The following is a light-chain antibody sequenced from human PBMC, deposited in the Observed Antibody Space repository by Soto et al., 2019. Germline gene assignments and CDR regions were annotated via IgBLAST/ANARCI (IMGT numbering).Light chain of an antibody. V-gene: IGKV3-11*01. J-gene: IGKJ5*01. Sequence: SPGERATLSCRASQSVSSYLAWYQQKPGQAPRLLIYDASNRATGIPARFSGSGSGTDFTLTISSLEPEDFAVYYCQQRSNWITFGQGTRLEIK. CDR3: QQRSNWIT. CDR2: DAS. CDR1: QSVSSY.